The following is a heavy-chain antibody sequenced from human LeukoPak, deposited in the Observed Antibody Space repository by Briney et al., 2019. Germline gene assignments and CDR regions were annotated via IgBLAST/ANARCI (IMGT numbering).Heavy chain of an antibody. Sequence: SQTLSLTCTVSGGSISSGSYYWSWIRQPAGKGLEWIGRIYTSGSTNYNPSLKSRVTISVDTSKNQFSLKLSSVTAADTAVYYCARGEITDYSNYYWYFDLWGRGTLVTVSS. CDR2: IYTSGST. J-gene: IGHJ2*01. D-gene: IGHD4-11*01. CDR3: ARGEITDYSNYYWYFDL. CDR1: GGSISSGSYY. V-gene: IGHV4-61*02.